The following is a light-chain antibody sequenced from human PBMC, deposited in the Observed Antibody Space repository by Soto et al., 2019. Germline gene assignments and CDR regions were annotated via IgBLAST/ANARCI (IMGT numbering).Light chain of an antibody. J-gene: IGLJ2*01. CDR2: DVS. CDR3: SSYTSSSTLV. Sequence: QLVLTQPASVSGSPGQSITISCTGTSSDVGGYNYVSWYQQHPGKAPKLMIYDVSNRPSGVSNRFSGSKSGNTASLTISGLQAEDEADYNCSSYTSSSTLVFAGGTKLTVL. CDR1: SSDVGGYNY. V-gene: IGLV2-14*01.